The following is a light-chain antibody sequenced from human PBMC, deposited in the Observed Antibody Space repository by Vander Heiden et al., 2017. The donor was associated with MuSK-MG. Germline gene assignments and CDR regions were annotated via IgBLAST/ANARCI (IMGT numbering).Light chain of an antibody. CDR3: QQDDNRPFT. V-gene: IGKV1-33*01. CDR2: DAS. CDR1: QDISNY. Sequence: IHLTQSPSSLSASVGDRVTITCQASQDISNYLTWYQQKPGKAPKLLIYDASNLETGVPARFSGSGSGTDFTLTISSLQPEDIATYYCQQDDNRPFTFGQGTRVEIK. J-gene: IGKJ5*01.